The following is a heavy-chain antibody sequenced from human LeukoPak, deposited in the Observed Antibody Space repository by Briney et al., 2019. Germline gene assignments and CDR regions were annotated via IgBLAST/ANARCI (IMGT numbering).Heavy chain of an antibody. CDR1: GFTFDDYG. CDR2: INWNGGST. CDR3: ARIGGGIELYYFDY. V-gene: IGHV3-20*04. J-gene: IGHJ4*02. Sequence: GGSLRPSCAASGFTFDDYGMSWVRQAPGKGLEWVSGINWNGGSTGYADSVKGRFTISRDNAKNSLYLQMNSLRAEDTALYYCARIGGGIELYYFDYWGQGTLVTVSS. D-gene: IGHD1-1*01.